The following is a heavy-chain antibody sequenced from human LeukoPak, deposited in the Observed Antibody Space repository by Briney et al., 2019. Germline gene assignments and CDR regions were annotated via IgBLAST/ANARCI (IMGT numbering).Heavy chain of an antibody. CDR1: GGSISSYY. D-gene: IGHD2-8*01. CDR3: ARTWYYFDY. V-gene: IGHV4-59*01. CDR2: IYDSENT. J-gene: IGHJ4*02. Sequence: PSETLSLTCNVSGGSISSYYWSWIRQPPGKGLEWIGYIYDSENTNYNPSLKSRVTISADTSKNQFSLKLSSVTAADTAVYYCARTWYYFDYWGQGTLVTVSS.